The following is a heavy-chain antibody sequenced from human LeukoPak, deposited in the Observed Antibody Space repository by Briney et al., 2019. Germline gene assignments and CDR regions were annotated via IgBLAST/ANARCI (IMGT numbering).Heavy chain of an antibody. J-gene: IGHJ4*02. CDR3: ARGAHKRDDYGGFFDY. CDR1: GFTISRYW. V-gene: IGHV3-74*01. Sequence: GGSLRLSCAASGFTISRYWMHWVRQAPGKGLVWVSRIKSDGSSTAYADSVKGRFTISRDKAKNTLYLQMNSLRTEDTAVFYCARGAHKRDDYGGFFDYWGQGTLVTVSS. D-gene: IGHD4-23*01. CDR2: IKSDGSST.